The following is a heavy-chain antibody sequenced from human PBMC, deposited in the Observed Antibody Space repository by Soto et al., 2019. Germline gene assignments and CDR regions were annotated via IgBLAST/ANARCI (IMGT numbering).Heavy chain of an antibody. J-gene: IGHJ6*02. CDR1: GGTFSTDS. CDR3: AREVDGYYGMDV. Sequence: QVQLVQSGAEVKKPGSSVKVSCKASGGTFSTDSISWVRQAPGQGLEWMGGIIPMFGTANNAQKFQGRVTITADESTRTAYMELSSLRSEDTAVYCCAREVDGYYGMDVWGQGTTVTVAS. CDR2: IIPMFGTA. V-gene: IGHV1-69*12.